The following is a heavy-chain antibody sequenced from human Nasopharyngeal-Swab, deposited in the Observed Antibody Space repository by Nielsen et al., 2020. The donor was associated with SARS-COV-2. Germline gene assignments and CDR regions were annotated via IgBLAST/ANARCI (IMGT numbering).Heavy chain of an antibody. J-gene: IGHJ6*03. V-gene: IGHV5-51*01. CDR2: IYPGDSDT. D-gene: IGHD4-23*01. CDR1: GYNFTTYC. CDR3: ARRGYGGSGSYYFYYYMDV. Sequence: GESLQISGKGSGYNFTTYCVGWVRQQPGKGLEWMGIIYPGDSDTRYSPSFQGQVTISADKSISTAYLQWSSLKASDSAMYYCARRGYGGSGSYYFYYYMDVWGKGTTVTVSS.